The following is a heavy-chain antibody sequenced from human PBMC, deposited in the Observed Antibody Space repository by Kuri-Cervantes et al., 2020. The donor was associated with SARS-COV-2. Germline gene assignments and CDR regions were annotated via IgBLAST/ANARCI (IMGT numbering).Heavy chain of an antibody. J-gene: IGHJ6*03. Sequence: GESLKISCAASGFTFSSYGMNWVRQAPGKGLEWVAAIWYDGSNKYYADSVKGRFTISRDNSKNTLYLQMNSLRAEDTAVYYCGRDRIAPTGWDYYMDVWGKGTTVTVSS. CDR2: IWYDGSNK. D-gene: IGHD2-15*01. CDR3: GRDRIAPTGWDYYMDV. CDR1: GFTFSSYG. V-gene: IGHV3-33*01.